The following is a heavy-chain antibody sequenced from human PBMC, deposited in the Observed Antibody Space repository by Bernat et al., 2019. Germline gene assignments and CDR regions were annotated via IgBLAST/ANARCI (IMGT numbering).Heavy chain of an antibody. D-gene: IGHD5-18*01. V-gene: IGHV4-31*03. CDR1: GGSISSGGYY. CDR3: ARGDVDTAMVIDY. Sequence: QVQLQESGPGLVKPSQTLSLTCTVSGGSISSGGYYWSWIRQHPGKGLEWIGHIYYSGSTYYNPSLKSRVTISVDTSKNQFSLKLSSVTAADTAVYYCARGDVDTAMVIDYWGQGTLVTVSS. J-gene: IGHJ4*02. CDR2: IYYSGST.